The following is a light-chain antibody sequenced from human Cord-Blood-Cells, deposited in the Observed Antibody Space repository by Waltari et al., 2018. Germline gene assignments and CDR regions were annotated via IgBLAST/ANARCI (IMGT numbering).Light chain of an antibody. CDR3: SSYAGSNNLV. CDR2: EVS. Sequence: QSALTQPPSASGSPGQSVTLSCTGTSSDVGGYNYVSWYQQHPGKAPKLMIYEVSKRPSGVPERFAGSKSGNTASLTVSGRQAEDEADYYCSSYAGSNNLVFGGGTKLTVL. CDR1: SSDVGGYNY. V-gene: IGLV2-8*01. J-gene: IGLJ3*02.